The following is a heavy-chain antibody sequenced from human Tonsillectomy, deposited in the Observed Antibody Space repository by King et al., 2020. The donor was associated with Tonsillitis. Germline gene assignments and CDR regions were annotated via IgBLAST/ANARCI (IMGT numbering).Heavy chain of an antibody. CDR1: GGSISTYY. J-gene: IGHJ4*02. Sequence: VQLQESGPGLVKPSETLSLTCTVSGGSISTYYWSWLRQPPGKGLEWIGYIHNSGTTNYNPSLKSRVTISADTSKNQFSLKLTSVTAADTAVYYCARHGAYFDYWGQGTLVTVSP. CDR2: IHNSGTT. V-gene: IGHV4-59*08. D-gene: IGHD3-16*01. CDR3: ARHGAYFDY.